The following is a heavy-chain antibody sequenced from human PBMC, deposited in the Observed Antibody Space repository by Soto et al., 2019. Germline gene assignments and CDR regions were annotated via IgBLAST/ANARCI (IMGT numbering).Heavy chain of an antibody. CDR2: IYWDDDK. D-gene: IGHD2-2*01. Sequence: QPPGKALEWLALIYWDDDKRYSPSLKSRLTITKDTSKNQVVLTMTNMDPVDTATYYCAHRHEVVDHNWFDPWGQGTLVTVSS. J-gene: IGHJ5*02. CDR3: AHRHEVVDHNWFDP. V-gene: IGHV2-5*02.